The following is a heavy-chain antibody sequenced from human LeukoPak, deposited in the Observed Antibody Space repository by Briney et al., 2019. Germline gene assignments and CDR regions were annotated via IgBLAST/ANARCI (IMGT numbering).Heavy chain of an antibody. Sequence: SETLSLTCTVSGGSISSYYWSWIRQPPGKGLEWIGYIYTSGSTNYNPSLKSRVTISVDTSKNQFSLNLSSVTAADTAVYYSTSLWWEPPRGENEDAFDVWGQGTMVTVSS. CDR3: TSLWWEPPRGENEDAFDV. D-gene: IGHD1-26*01. V-gene: IGHV4-4*09. J-gene: IGHJ3*01. CDR1: GGSISSYY. CDR2: IYTSGST.